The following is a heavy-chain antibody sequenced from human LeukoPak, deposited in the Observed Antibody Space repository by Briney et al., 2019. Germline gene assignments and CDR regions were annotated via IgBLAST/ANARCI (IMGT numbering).Heavy chain of an antibody. D-gene: IGHD4-17*01. Sequence: GGSLRLSCAASGFTFSSYAMSWVRQAPGKGLEWVPAISGSGGSTYYADSVKGRFTISRDNSKNTLYLQMNSLRAEDTAVYYCATGYGDFRVEGRYFYSWGQGTLVTVSS. J-gene: IGHJ4*02. CDR2: ISGSGGST. V-gene: IGHV3-23*01. CDR3: ATGYGDFRVEGRYFYS. CDR1: GFTFSSYA.